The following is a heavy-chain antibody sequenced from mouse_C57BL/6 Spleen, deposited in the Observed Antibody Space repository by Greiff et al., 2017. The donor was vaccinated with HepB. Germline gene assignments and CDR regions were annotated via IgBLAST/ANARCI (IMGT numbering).Heavy chain of an antibody. CDR1: GYTFTDYE. V-gene: IGHV1-15*01. Sequence: QVQLKESGAELVRPGASVTLSCKASGYTFTDYEMHWVKQTPVHGLEWIGAIDPETGGTAYNQKFKGKAILTADKSSSTAYMELRSLTSEDSAVYYCTRGGTTVVGYFDVWGTGTTVTVSS. CDR2: IDPETGGT. J-gene: IGHJ1*03. CDR3: TRGGTTVVGYFDV. D-gene: IGHD1-1*01.